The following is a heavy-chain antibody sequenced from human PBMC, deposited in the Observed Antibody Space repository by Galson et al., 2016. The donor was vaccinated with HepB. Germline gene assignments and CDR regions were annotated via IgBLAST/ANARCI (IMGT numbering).Heavy chain of an antibody. CDR3: ARAGSTSMVQGWTYRMDV. J-gene: IGHJ6*02. V-gene: IGHV1-3*01. CDR2: INAGNGDT. Sequence: SVKVSCKASGYSFITYAMHWVRQAPGQRLEWMGWINAGNGDTKYSQKLQGRVTITRDTSASTAYMELSSLRSEDTAVYFCARAGSTSMVQGWTYRMDVWGQGTTVTVPS. D-gene: IGHD3-10*01. CDR1: GYSFITYA.